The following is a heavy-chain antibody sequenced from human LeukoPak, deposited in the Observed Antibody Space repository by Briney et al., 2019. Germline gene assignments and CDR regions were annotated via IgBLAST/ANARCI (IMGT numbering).Heavy chain of an antibody. CDR1: GYTFIGYY. J-gene: IGHJ4*02. V-gene: IGHV1-2*02. CDR2: LNPNNGDT. Sequence: GASVKVSCKASGYTFIGYYMHWVRQAPGQGLEWMGWLNPNNGDTNYAQKFQGRVSMTRDTSISTAYMDLTDLRSDDTAVYYCARGRNIEMTTMSGGSDYWGQGTLVTVSS. D-gene: IGHD5-24*01. CDR3: ARGRNIEMTTMSGGSDY.